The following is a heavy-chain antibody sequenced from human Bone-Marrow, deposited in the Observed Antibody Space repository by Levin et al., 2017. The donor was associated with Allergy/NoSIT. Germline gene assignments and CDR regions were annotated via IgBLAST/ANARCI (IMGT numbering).Heavy chain of an antibody. CDR3: ARRYCSSTSCQTSVVQGVTTYDAFDI. CDR1: GGSISSGGYY. D-gene: IGHD2-2*01. J-gene: IGHJ3*02. V-gene: IGHV4-31*03. CDR2: IYYSGST. Sequence: SETLSLTCTVSGGSISSGGYYWSWIRQHPGKGLEWIGYIYYSGSTYYNPSLKSRVTISVDTSKNQFSLKLSSVTAADTAVYYCARRYCSSTSCQTSVVQGVTTYDAFDIWGQGTMVTVSS.